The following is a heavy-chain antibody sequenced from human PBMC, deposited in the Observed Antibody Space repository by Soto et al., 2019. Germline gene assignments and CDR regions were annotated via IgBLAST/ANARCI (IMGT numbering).Heavy chain of an antibody. D-gene: IGHD2-15*01. CDR1: GCSITSHY. J-gene: IGHJ4*02. V-gene: IGHV4-59*08. CDR3: ATLNDCSGGSCYWFHDY. Sequence: QVQLQESGPGLVKPSETLSLACSVSGCSITSHYWCWIRQPPGKGLAWIGYVHYSGSTNYNPSLHRLVTVPLETFTHRFSLNLTAVPAADTAFYSGATLNDCSGGSCYWFHDYRGQGTLVILCS. CDR2: VHYSGST.